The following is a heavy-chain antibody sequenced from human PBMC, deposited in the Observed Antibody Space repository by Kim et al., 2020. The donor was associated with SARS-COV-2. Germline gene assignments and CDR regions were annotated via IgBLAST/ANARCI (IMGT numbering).Heavy chain of an antibody. D-gene: IGHD3-3*01. CDR3: ATPYASTRGFFGY. J-gene: IGHJ4*02. Sequence: ESVEGRFAISRDNSKNMVYLQMSSMRAEDTAVYYCATPYASTRGFFGYWGRGTLVTVSS. V-gene: IGHV3-23*01.